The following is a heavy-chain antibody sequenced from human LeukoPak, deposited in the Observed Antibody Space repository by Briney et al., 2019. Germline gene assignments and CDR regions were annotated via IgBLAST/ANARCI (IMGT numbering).Heavy chain of an antibody. CDR1: GYTFTGYY. J-gene: IGHJ4*02. V-gene: IGHV1-2*02. CDR3: ARVTYYYDSSGYLSGRRYYFDY. D-gene: IGHD3-22*01. Sequence: ASVKVSCKASGYTFTGYYMHWVRQAPGQGLEWMGWINPNSGGTNYAQKFQGRVTMTRETSISTAYMELSRLRSDETAVYYCARVTYYYDSSGYLSGRRYYFDYWGQGTLVTVSS. CDR2: INPNSGGT.